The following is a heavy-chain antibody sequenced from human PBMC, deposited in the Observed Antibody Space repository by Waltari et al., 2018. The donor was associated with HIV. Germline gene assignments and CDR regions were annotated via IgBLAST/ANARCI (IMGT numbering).Heavy chain of an antibody. Sequence: DVQLVESGGGLVQPGGSLRLSCGASGFIFDSYWMFWVRQAPGEGLVWVARIKTDGTITTYADCVKGRFVISRDNAKNTLFLQMNSLRVEDTAVYYCTRTLQDLYFFDEWGQGTLVTVSS. CDR1: GFIFDSYW. CDR3: TRTLQDLYFFDE. V-gene: IGHV3-74*01. D-gene: IGHD1-1*01. CDR2: IKTDGTIT. J-gene: IGHJ4*02.